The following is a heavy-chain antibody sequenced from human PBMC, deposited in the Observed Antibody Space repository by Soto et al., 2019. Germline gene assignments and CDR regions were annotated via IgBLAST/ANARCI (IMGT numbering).Heavy chain of an antibody. J-gene: IGHJ4*02. V-gene: IGHV3-23*01. Sequence: EVQLLESGGGLVQPGGSLRLSCAASGFTFSNYAMSWVRQAPGKGLEWVSTISGGGDSTYYADSVKGRFIISRDNSKNTLYLQVNSLRAEDTAAYYCAKRSLTPAAMKSPFDYWGQGTLVTVSS. CDR2: ISGGGDST. D-gene: IGHD2-2*01. CDR3: AKRSLTPAAMKSPFDY. CDR1: GFTFSNYA.